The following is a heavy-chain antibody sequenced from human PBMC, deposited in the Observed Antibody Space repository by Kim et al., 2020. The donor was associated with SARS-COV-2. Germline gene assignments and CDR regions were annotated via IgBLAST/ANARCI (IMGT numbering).Heavy chain of an antibody. J-gene: IGHJ4*02. CDR1: GGSISSSSYY. CDR3: ARLGLRFLEWLAFGY. D-gene: IGHD3-3*01. V-gene: IGHV4-39*01. Sequence: SETLSLTCTVSGGSISSSSYYWGWIRQPPGKGLEWIGSIYYSGSTYYNPSLKSRVTISVDTSKNQFSLKLSSVTAADTAVYYCARLGLRFLEWLAFGYWGQGTLVTVSS. CDR2: IYYSGST.